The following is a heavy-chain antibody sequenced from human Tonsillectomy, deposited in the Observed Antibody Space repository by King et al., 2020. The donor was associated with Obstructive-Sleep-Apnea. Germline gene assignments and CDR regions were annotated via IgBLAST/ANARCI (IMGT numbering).Heavy chain of an antibody. CDR1: GGSISSSSYY. Sequence: QVPLQESGPGLVKPSETLSLTCTVSGGSISSSSYYWGWIRQPPGKGLEWIGNFYISGSTYYNPSLRSRVTISVDTSKNQFSLNLSSVTAADTAMFYCARGTLRTAVGNYFDYWGQGTLVTVSS. CDR2: FYISGST. V-gene: IGHV4-39*07. D-gene: IGHD6-19*01. J-gene: IGHJ4*02. CDR3: ARGTLRTAVGNYFDY.